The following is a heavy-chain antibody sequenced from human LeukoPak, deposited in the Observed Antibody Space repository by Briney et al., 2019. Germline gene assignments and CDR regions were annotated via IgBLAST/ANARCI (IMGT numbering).Heavy chain of an antibody. Sequence: SETLSLTCTVSGGSISSYYWSWIRQPPGKGLEWIGYIYYSGSTNYNPSLKSRVTISVDTSKNQFSLKLSSVTAADMAVYYCARGQVPYFTYSNYAWFDPWGQGTLVTVSS. D-gene: IGHD4-11*01. CDR2: IYYSGST. V-gene: IGHV4-59*01. J-gene: IGHJ5*02. CDR3: ARGQVPYFTYSNYAWFDP. CDR1: GGSISSYY.